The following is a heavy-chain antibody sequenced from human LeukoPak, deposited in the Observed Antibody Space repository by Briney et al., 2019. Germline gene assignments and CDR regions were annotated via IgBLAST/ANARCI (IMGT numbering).Heavy chain of an antibody. V-gene: IGHV3-48*04. CDR2: ISPRSETI. J-gene: IGHJ6*03. Sequence: GGSLRLSCATSVVSFNRRGMNSGRHPPGKGLEWVSYISPRSETIYYAESVKGRFTVSRDDSKDSLYLQMHTLRAEDTAVYYCARIDGPTVSTYYMDLWGKGTTVTVAS. CDR1: VVSFNRRG. D-gene: IGHD3-16*01. CDR3: ARIDGPTVSTYYMDL.